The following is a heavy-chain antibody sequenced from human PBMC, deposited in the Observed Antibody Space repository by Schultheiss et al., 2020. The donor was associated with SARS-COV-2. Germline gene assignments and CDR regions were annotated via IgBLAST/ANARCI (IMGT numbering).Heavy chain of an antibody. CDR3: ARGAHGYYYGMDV. CDR2: ISYSGST. CDR1: GGSISSSSYY. V-gene: IGHV4-39*01. Sequence: SETLSLTCSVSGGSISSSSYYWVWIRQPPGKGLEWIGSISYSGSTYYNTSLKSRVTISVDTSKNQFSLKLSSVTAADTAVYYCARGAHGYYYGMDVWGQGTTVTVSS. D-gene: IGHD1-26*01. J-gene: IGHJ6*02.